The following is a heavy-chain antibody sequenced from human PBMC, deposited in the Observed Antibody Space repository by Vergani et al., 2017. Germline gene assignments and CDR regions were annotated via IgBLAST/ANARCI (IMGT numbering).Heavy chain of an antibody. V-gene: IGHV3-30*18. J-gene: IGHJ4*02. D-gene: IGHD3-16*01. CDR1: GFTFSSYG. Sequence: VQLVESGGGVVQPGRSLRLSCAASGFTFSSYGMHWVRQAPGKGLEWVAVISYDGSNKYYADSVKGRFTISRDNSKNTLYLQMNSLRADDTAVYYCAKLGGAPDYWGQGTLVTVSS. CDR3: AKLGGAPDY. CDR2: ISYDGSNK.